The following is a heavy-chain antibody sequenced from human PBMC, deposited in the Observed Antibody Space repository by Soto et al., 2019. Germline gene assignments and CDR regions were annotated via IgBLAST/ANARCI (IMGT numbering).Heavy chain of an antibody. CDR1: GYSFTSYW. J-gene: IGHJ6*02. Sequence: GESLKISCKGSGYSFTSYWIGWVRQMPGKGLEWMGIIYPGDSDTRYSPSFQGKVTISADKSISTAYLQRSSLKASDTAMYYCASRARSSSHYYGMDVWGQGTTVTVSS. V-gene: IGHV5-51*01. CDR2: IYPGDSDT. D-gene: IGHD6-6*01. CDR3: ASRARSSSHYYGMDV.